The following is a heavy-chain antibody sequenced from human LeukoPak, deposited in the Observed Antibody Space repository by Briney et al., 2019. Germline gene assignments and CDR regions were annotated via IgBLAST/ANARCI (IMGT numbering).Heavy chain of an antibody. CDR2: ICHSGST. D-gene: IGHD3-3*01. Sequence: SETLSLTCAVSGYSISSGYYWGWIRQPPGKGLEWIGSICHSGSTYYNPSLKRRGTISVDTSKNQFSLKLSSVTAADTAVYYCARICRSLPSFYDFWSGYDYFDYWGQGTLVTVSS. CDR3: ARICRSLPSFYDFWSGYDYFDY. J-gene: IGHJ4*02. V-gene: IGHV4-38-2*01. CDR1: GYSISSGYY.